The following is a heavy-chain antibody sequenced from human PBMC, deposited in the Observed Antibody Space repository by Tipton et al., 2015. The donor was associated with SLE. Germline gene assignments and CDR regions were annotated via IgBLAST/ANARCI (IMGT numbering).Heavy chain of an antibody. CDR2: IKQDGSEK. Sequence: SLRLSCAASGFTFSSYWMSWVRQAPGKGLEWVANIKQDGSEKYYVDSVKGRFTISRDNAKNSLYLQMNSLRAEDTAVYYCAKDHYYYDSIGIVNAFDIWGQGTMVTVSS. V-gene: IGHV3-7*01. J-gene: IGHJ3*02. CDR3: AKDHYYYDSIGIVNAFDI. CDR1: GFTFSSYW. D-gene: IGHD3-22*01.